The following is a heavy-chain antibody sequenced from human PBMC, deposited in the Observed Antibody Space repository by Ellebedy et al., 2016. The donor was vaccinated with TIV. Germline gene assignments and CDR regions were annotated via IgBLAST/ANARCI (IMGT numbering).Heavy chain of an antibody. D-gene: IGHD3-22*01. Sequence: MPSETLSLTCTVSGGSISSYYWSWIRQPPGKGLEWIGYIYYSGSTNYNPSLKSRVTISVDTSKNQFSLKLSSVTAADTAVYYCASLNYYDSSGYLDYWGQGTLVTVSS. CDR2: IYYSGST. J-gene: IGHJ4*02. V-gene: IGHV4-59*01. CDR1: GGSISSYY. CDR3: ASLNYYDSSGYLDY.